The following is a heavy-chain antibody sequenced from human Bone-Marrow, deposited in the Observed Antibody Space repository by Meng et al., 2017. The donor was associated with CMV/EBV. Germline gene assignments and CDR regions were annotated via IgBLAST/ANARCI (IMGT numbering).Heavy chain of an antibody. J-gene: IGHJ6*02. D-gene: IGHD2-21*01. Sequence: GGSLRLSCAASGFTFSSYAMHWVRQAPGEGLEWVAVISYDGSNKYYADSVKGRFTISRDNSKNTLYLQMNSLRAEDTAVYYCARSAVPSGIVWWYVYYYGMDVWGQGTTVTVSS. CDR1: GFTFSSYA. CDR2: ISYDGSNK. V-gene: IGHV3-30*04. CDR3: ARSAVPSGIVWWYVYYYGMDV.